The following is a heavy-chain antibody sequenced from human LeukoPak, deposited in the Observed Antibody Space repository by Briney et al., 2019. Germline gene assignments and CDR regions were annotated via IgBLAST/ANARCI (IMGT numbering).Heavy chain of an antibody. V-gene: IGHV3-21*01. J-gene: IGHJ6*02. D-gene: IGHD2-15*01. CDR3: ARDLVVARPQGGMDV. CDR1: GFTFSSYS. CDR2: ISSSSSYI. Sequence: GGSLRLSCAASGFTFSSYSMNWVRQAPGKGLEWVSSISSSSSYIYYADSVKGRFTISRDNAKNSLYLQMNSLRAEDTAVYYCARDLVVARPQGGMDVWGQGTTVTVSS.